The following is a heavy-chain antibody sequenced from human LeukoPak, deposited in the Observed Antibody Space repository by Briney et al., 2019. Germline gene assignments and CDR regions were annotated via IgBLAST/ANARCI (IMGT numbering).Heavy chain of an antibody. CDR3: AKDPVSWLRWLSIGNYFDY. Sequence: RTGGSLRLSCAASGFTFSSYGMHWVRQAPGKGLEWVAFIRYDGSNKYYADSVKGRFTISRDNSKNTLYLQMNSLRAEDTAVYYCAKDPVSWLRWLSIGNYFDYWGQGTLVTVSS. J-gene: IGHJ4*02. V-gene: IGHV3-30*02. D-gene: IGHD5-12*01. CDR2: IRYDGSNK. CDR1: GFTFSSYG.